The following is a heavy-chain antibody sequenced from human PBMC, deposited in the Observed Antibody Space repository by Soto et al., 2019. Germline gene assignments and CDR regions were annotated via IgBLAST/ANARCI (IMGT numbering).Heavy chain of an antibody. Sequence: PSETMYITSDVYSESFSDYFWSWIRKYPGKGLEWIGEINQNGITIYNPSLKSRVTLSLDTSKRQFSLKLSSVAAVDTALYYCERGGVAARLQNWGQGAQVTVSS. J-gene: IGHJ4*02. CDR3: ERGGVAARLQN. V-gene: IGHV4-34*01. D-gene: IGHD6-6*01. CDR2: INQNGIT. CDR1: SESFSDYF.